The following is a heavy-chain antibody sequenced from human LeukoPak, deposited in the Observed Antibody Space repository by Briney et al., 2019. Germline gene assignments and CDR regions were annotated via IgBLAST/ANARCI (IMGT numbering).Heavy chain of an antibody. D-gene: IGHD1-20*01. CDR1: GGTFSSYA. J-gene: IGHJ6*02. CDR3: ARIITGTTHGMDV. Sequence: ASVKVSCKAFGGTFSSYAISWVRQAPGQGLEWMGRIIPILGIANYAQKFQGRVTITADKSTSTAYMELSSLRSEDTAVYYCARIITGTTHGMDVWGQGTTVTSP. V-gene: IGHV1-69*04. CDR2: IIPILGIA.